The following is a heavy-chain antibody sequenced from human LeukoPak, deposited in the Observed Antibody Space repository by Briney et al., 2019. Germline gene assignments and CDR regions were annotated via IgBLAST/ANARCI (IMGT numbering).Heavy chain of an antibody. J-gene: IGHJ5*02. Sequence: GGSLRLSCAASGFPLRSAWMSWVRQAPGKGLEWVGRIKTKTDGMATDYAVPVRGRFTISRDDSQNMLYLQMNSLKIEDTAIYYCTRHSWFRPWGQGTLVTVSS. CDR2: IKTKTDGMAT. CDR1: GFPLRSAW. CDR3: TRHSWFRP. V-gene: IGHV3-15*01.